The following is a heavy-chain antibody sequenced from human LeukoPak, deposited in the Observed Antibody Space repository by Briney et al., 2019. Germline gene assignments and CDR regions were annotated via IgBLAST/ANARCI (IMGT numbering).Heavy chain of an antibody. Sequence: GGSLRLSCAASGFTFSRYWMSWVRQAPGKGLEWVAVISYDGSNKYYADSVKGRFTISRDNSKNTLYLQTNSLRAEDTAVYYCARDHRPMVRGVIPDYWGQGTLVTVSS. CDR1: GFTFSRYW. D-gene: IGHD3-10*01. CDR3: ARDHRPMVRGVIPDY. V-gene: IGHV3-30-3*01. J-gene: IGHJ4*02. CDR2: ISYDGSNK.